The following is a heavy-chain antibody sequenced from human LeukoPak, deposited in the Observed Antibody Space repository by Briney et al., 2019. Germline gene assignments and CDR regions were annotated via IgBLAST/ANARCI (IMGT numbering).Heavy chain of an antibody. CDR1: GGSFSGYY. CDR3: ARHSDGDQTFDY. D-gene: IGHD4-17*01. J-gene: IGHJ4*02. V-gene: IGHV4-34*01. Sequence: SETLSLTCAVYGGSFSGYYWSWIRQPPGKGLEWIGEINHSGSTNYNPSLKSRVTISVDTSKNQFSLRLSSVTAADTTVYYCARHSDGDQTFDYWGQGTLVTVSS. CDR2: INHSGST.